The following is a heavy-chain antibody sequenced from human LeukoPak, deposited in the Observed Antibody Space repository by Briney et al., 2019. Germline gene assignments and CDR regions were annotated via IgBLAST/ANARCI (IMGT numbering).Heavy chain of an antibody. CDR2: ISDGGDST. D-gene: IGHD2-21*01. CDR1: GFTFRSYA. J-gene: IGHJ4*02. Sequence: GGSLRLSCAASGFTFRSYAMTWVRQAPGKGLEWVSTISDGGDSTHYADSVKGRFTISRDNSQNTVCLDMSSLRAEDTAMYYCAKDQDLVRAYWGQGILVSVSS. CDR3: AKDQDLVRAY. V-gene: IGHV3-23*01.